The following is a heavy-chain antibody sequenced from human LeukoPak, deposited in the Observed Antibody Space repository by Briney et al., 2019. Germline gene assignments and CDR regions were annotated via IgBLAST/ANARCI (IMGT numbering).Heavy chain of an antibody. Sequence: GGSLRLSCAASGFSFDDYAMHWVRQPPGKGLEWVSSISWNSGGIAYADSVKGRFTFSRDNAKNSLYLQMNSLRPEDTALYSCAKEIAPAVDYAFDIWGQGTMVSVSS. D-gene: IGHD6-13*01. V-gene: IGHV3-9*01. CDR1: GFSFDDYA. J-gene: IGHJ3*02. CDR2: ISWNSGGI. CDR3: AKEIAPAVDYAFDI.